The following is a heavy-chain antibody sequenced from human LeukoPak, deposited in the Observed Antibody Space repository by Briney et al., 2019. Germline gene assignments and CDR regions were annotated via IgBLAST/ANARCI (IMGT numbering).Heavy chain of an antibody. V-gene: IGHV4-4*07. J-gene: IGHJ4*02. D-gene: IGHD6-19*01. CDR3: ARQYSSLSSYDY. CDR1: GGSISSYY. CDR2: IYSSGST. Sequence: PSETLSLTCTVSGGSISSYYWSWIRQPAGKGLEWIGRIYSSGSTNYNPSLKRRVTISVDTSKNQFSLKLSSVTAADTAVYYCARQYSSLSSYDYWGQGTLVTVSS.